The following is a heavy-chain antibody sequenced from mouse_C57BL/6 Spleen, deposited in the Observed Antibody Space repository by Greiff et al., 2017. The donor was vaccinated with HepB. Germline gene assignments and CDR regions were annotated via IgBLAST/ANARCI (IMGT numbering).Heavy chain of an antibody. D-gene: IGHD1-1*01. CDR2: ISNGGGST. J-gene: IGHJ4*01. CDR1: GFTFSDYY. CDR3: ASHPSPSYGISYDYAMDY. V-gene: IGHV5-12*01. Sequence: EVQLVESGGGLVQPGGSLKLSCAASGFTFSDYYMYWVRQTPEKRLEWVAYISNGGGSTYYPDTVKGRFTISRDNGKNTLYLHRSRLKSEDTAMDYGASHPSPSYGISYDYAMDYWGQGTSVTVSS.